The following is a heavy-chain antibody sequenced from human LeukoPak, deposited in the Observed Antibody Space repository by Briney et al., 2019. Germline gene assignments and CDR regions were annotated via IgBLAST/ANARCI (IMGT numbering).Heavy chain of an antibody. CDR2: IYHSGST. CDR3: ARGQWELNHDAFDI. J-gene: IGHJ3*02. Sequence: PSETLSLTCAVSGYSISSGYYWGWIRQPPGKGLEWIGSIYHSGSTYYNPSLKSRVTISVDTSKNQFSLKLSSVTAADTAVYYCARGQWELNHDAFDIWGQGTMVTVSS. D-gene: IGHD1-26*01. CDR1: GYSISSGYY. V-gene: IGHV4-38-2*01.